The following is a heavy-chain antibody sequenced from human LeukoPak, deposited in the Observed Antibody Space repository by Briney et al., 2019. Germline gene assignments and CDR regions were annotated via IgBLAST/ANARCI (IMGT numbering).Heavy chain of an antibody. Sequence: ASVKVSCKASGYTFSNYGITWVRQAPGQGLEWMGWISAYNGNTNYAQKLQGRVTMTTDTSTSTAYMELRSLRSDDTAVYYCARDRLDIVVVVAATYYYYYMDVWGKGTTVTVSS. D-gene: IGHD2-15*01. CDR2: ISAYNGNT. J-gene: IGHJ6*03. CDR3: ARDRLDIVVVVAATYYYYYMDV. CDR1: GYTFSNYG. V-gene: IGHV1-18*01.